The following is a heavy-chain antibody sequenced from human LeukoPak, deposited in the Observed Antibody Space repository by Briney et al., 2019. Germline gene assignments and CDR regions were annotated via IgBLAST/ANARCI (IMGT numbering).Heavy chain of an antibody. V-gene: IGHV4-34*01. CDR1: GGSFSGYY. Sequence: PSETLSLTCAVYGGSFSGYYWSWIRQPPGKGLEWIGEINHSGSTNYNPSPKSRVTISVDTSKNQFSLKLSSVTAADTAVYYCVRGKNWGWARVVVAAIAPFDYWGQGTLVTVSS. J-gene: IGHJ4*02. D-gene: IGHD2-15*01. CDR2: INHSGST. CDR3: VRGKNWGWARVVVAAIAPFDY.